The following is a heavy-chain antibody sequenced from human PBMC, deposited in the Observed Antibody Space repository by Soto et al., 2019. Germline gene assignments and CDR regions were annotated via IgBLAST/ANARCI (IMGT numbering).Heavy chain of an antibody. Sequence: ASVKVSCKASGYTFTSYGISWVRQAPGQGLEWMGWISAYNGNTNYAQKLQGRVTMTTDTSTSTAYMELRSLRSDDTAVYYCARVSGYCSGGSCRYGMDVWGQGTTVTVSS. CDR1: GYTFTSYG. CDR2: ISAYNGNT. J-gene: IGHJ6*02. V-gene: IGHV1-18*01. D-gene: IGHD2-15*01. CDR3: ARVSGYCSGGSCRYGMDV.